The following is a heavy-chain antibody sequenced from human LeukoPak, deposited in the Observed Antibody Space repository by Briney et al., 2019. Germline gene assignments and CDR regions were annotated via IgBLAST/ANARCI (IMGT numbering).Heavy chain of an antibody. V-gene: IGHV4-59*12. CDR2: IYYSGST. Sequence: SETLSLTCTVSGGSISSYYWSWLRQPPGKGLEWIGYIYYSGSTNYNPSLKSRVTISVDTSKNQFSLKLSSVTAADTAVYYCARDRRFIQVTRSGPRAFDIWGQGTMVTVSS. J-gene: IGHJ3*02. CDR3: ARDRRFIQVTRSGPRAFDI. D-gene: IGHD4-11*01. CDR1: GGSISSYY.